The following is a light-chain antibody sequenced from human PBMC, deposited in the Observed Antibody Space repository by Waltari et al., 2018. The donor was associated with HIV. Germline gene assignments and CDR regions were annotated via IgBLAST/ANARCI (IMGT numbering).Light chain of an antibody. J-gene: IGLJ2*01. V-gene: IGLV2-23*02. Sequence: QSALTQPASVSGSPGQSITISCTGTSSDVGGYNYVSWYQQHPGKAPTLMIYDVSKQPAGVSNRFSGSKSGNTASLTISGLQAEDEADYYCCSYAGSSTLVFGGGTKLTVL. CDR2: DVS. CDR3: CSYAGSSTLV. CDR1: SSDVGGYNY.